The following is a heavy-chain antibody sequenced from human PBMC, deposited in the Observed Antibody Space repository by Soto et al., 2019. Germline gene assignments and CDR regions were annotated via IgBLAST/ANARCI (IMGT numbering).Heavy chain of an antibody. CDR2: IYHSGST. CDR3: AGYNWSYYFDP. D-gene: IGHD1-7*01. J-gene: IGHJ5*02. CDR1: GGSVRDGSYY. Sequence: SETLSLTCTVSGGSVRDGSYYSAWLRQPPGKGLEWIGHIYHSGSTIYNPSLKSRVTISIDTSKSQFSLNLNSMTAADTAVYYCAGYNWSYYFDPWGQGTLVTVSS. V-gene: IGHV4-61*01.